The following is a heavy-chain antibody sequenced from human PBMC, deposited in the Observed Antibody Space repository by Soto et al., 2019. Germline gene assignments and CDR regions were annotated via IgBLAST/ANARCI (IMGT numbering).Heavy chain of an antibody. Sequence: SATLSLTCTVSGGSVSSGSYYWSWIRQPPGKGLEWIGYIYYSGSTNYNPSLKSRVTISVDTSKNQFSLKLSSVTAADTAVYYCARVPLRYYYYYGMDVWGQGTTVTVSS. CDR1: GGSVSSGSYY. V-gene: IGHV4-61*01. CDR2: IYYSGST. CDR3: ARVPLRYYYYYGMDV. J-gene: IGHJ6*02.